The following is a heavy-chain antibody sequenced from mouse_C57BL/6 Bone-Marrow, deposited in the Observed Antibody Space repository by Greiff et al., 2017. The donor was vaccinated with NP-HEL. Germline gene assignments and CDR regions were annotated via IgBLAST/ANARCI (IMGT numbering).Heavy chain of an antibody. CDR1: GYAFSSSW. J-gene: IGHJ3*01. CDR2: IYPGDGDT. D-gene: IGHD2-4*01. CDR3: ARSGGLRRGFAY. V-gene: IGHV1-82*01. Sequence: VQLVESGPELVKPGASVKISCKASGYAFSSSWMNWVKQRPGKGLEWIGRIYPGDGDTNYNGKFKGKATLTADKSSSTAYMQLSSLTSEDSAVYFCARSGGLRRGFAYWGQGTLVTVSA.